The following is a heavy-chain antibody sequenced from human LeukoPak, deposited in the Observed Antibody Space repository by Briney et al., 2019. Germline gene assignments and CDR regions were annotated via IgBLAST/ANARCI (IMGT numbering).Heavy chain of an antibody. Sequence: GGSLRLSCEASGFTFSTYVMSWVRQAPGKGLECVSSISGSGGTTYYADSVKGRFTISRDNSKNMVYLQMSSLTVEDTAIYYCAKEKLRYYDYWGQGAPVTVSS. V-gene: IGHV3-23*01. CDR3: AKEKLRYYDY. J-gene: IGHJ4*02. D-gene: IGHD3-16*01. CDR2: ISGSGGTT. CDR1: GFTFSTYV.